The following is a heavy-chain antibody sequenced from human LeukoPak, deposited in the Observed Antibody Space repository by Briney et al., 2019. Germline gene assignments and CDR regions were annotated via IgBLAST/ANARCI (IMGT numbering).Heavy chain of an antibody. Sequence: SETLSPTCTVSGGSISSGGYYWSWIRQHPGKGLEWIGYIYYSGSTYHNPSLKSRVTTSVDTSKNQFSLKLSSVTAADTAVYYCARDIKAASDAFDIWGQGTMVTVSS. V-gene: IGHV4-31*03. CDR1: GGSISSGGYY. D-gene: IGHD2-15*01. J-gene: IGHJ3*02. CDR3: ARDIKAASDAFDI. CDR2: IYYSGST.